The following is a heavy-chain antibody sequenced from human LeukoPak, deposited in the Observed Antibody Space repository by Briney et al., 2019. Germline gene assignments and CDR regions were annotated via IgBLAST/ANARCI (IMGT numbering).Heavy chain of an antibody. CDR1: GFTFSSYD. V-gene: IGHV3-33*07. D-gene: IGHD3-3*01. CDR2: VRYDGSQK. Sequence: PGGSLRLSCAASGFTFSSYDMYWVRQAPGKGLDWVAFVRYDGSQKNYTDSVKGRFTISRDNAKNSLYLQMNSLRAEDTAVYYCARLREIPVFGVVTKSTSYFDYWGQGTLVTVSS. CDR3: ARLREIPVFGVVTKSTSYFDY. J-gene: IGHJ4*02.